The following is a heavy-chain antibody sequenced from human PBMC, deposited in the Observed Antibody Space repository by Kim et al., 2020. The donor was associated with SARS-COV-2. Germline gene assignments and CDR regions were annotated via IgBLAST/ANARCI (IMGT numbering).Heavy chain of an antibody. CDR1: GFTFSGSA. CDR3: TQRAATSFYGMDV. D-gene: IGHD6-25*01. CDR2: IRSKANSYAT. J-gene: IGHJ6*02. Sequence: GGSLRLSCAASGFTFSGSAMHWVRQASGKGLEWVGRIRSKANSYATAYAASVKGRFTISRDDSKNTAYLQMNSLKTEDTAVYYCTQRAATSFYGMDVWGQGTTVTVSS. V-gene: IGHV3-73*01.